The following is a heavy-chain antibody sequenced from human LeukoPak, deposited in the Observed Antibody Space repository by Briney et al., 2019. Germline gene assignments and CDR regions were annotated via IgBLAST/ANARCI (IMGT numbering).Heavy chain of an antibody. CDR1: VLAFSSYA. Sequence: GGSLRLSCAASVLAFSSYAMSWVRQAPGKGLELVSTISVASNTFYADSVKGRFTISRDNSRNTVYLQMTSLRADDTAVYYCADYGVSGVRNNFYWGQGTLVTVSS. D-gene: IGHD3-3*01. J-gene: IGHJ4*02. CDR3: ADYGVSGVRNNFY. CDR2: ISVASNT. V-gene: IGHV3-23*01.